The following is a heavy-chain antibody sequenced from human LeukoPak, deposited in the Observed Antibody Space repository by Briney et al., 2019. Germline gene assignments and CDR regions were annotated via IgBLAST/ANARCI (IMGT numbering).Heavy chain of an antibody. V-gene: IGHV3-23*01. J-gene: IGHJ6*02. CDR1: GFTFSSYA. D-gene: IGHD4-23*01. CDR3: AKFTYTVVTPYYYYGMDV. Sequence: PGGSLRLSCAASGFTFSSYAMSWVRQAPGKGLEWVSAISGSGGSTYYAGSVKGRFTISRDNSKNTLYLQMNSLRAEDTAVYYCAKFTYTVVTPYYYYGMDVWGQGTTVTVSS. CDR2: ISGSGGST.